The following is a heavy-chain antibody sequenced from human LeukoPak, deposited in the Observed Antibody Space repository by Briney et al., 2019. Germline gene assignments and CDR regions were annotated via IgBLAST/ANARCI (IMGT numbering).Heavy chain of an antibody. CDR1: GGTFSSYA. J-gene: IGHJ4*02. V-gene: IGHV1-69*13. CDR2: IIPIFGTA. CDR3: AREGNYYDSSGLDY. Sequence: ASVKVSCKASGGTFSSYAISWVRQAPGQGLEWMGGIIPIFGTANYAQKFQGRATITADESTSTAYMELSSLRSEDTAVYYCAREGNYYDSSGLDYWGQGTLVTVSS. D-gene: IGHD3-22*01.